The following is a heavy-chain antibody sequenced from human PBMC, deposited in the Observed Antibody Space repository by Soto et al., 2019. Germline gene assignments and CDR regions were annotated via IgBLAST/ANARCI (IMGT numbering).Heavy chain of an antibody. J-gene: IGHJ5*02. D-gene: IGHD3-10*01. V-gene: IGHV1-2*04. CDR3: ARGPTALGELPYNWFDP. Sequence: ASVKGSRKSSGYTFSKFGISWVRQAPGQRLEWMGWINPNSGGTNYAQKFQGWVTMTRDTSISTAYMELSRLRSDDTAVYYCARGPTALGELPYNWFDPWGQGTLVTVSS. CDR1: GYTFSKFG. CDR2: INPNSGGT.